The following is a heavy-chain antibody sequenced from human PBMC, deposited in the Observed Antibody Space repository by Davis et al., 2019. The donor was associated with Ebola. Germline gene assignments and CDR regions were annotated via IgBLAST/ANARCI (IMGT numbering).Heavy chain of an antibody. CDR2: IIPIFGTA. Sequence: SVKVSCKASGYTFTSYYMHWVRQAPGQGLEWMGGIIPIFGTANYAQKFQGRVTITADESTSTAYMELSSLRSEDTAVYYCARERGGSTAWGQGTLVTVSS. V-gene: IGHV1-69*13. D-gene: IGHD3-16*01. J-gene: IGHJ5*02. CDR3: ARERGGSTA. CDR1: GYTFTSYY.